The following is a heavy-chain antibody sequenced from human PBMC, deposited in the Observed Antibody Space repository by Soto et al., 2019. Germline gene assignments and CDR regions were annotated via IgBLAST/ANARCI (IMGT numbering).Heavy chain of an antibody. J-gene: IGHJ4*02. Sequence: SVKVSCKASGFTFTSSAVQWVRQARGQRLEWIGWIVVGSGNTNYAQKFQERVAITRDMSTSTAYMELSSLRSEDTAVYYCAADRWYPTYYYDSSGYSDYWGQGTLVTVSS. D-gene: IGHD3-22*01. V-gene: IGHV1-58*01. CDR1: GFTFTSSA. CDR2: IVVGSGNT. CDR3: AADRWYPTYYYDSSGYSDY.